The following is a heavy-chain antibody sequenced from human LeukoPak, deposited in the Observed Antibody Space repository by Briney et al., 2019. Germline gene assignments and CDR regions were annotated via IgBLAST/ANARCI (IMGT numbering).Heavy chain of an antibody. CDR1: GFTLRHFA. Sequence: GGSLRLSCAASGFTLRHFAMNWVRQAPGKGLEWVSSIASDGDTFYAGSVKGRFTISRDISTNTLHLQMNSLRADDTAIYFCANEAHRHLDLHDWGQGTLVTVST. V-gene: IGHV3-23*01. CDR3: ANEAHRHLDLHD. J-gene: IGHJ4*02. CDR2: IASDGDT.